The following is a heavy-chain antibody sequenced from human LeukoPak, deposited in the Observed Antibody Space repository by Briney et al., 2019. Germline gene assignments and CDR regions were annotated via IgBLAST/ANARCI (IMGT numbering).Heavy chain of an antibody. V-gene: IGHV3-53*01. CDR3: ARYDFILISYFDL. J-gene: IGHJ2*01. CDR1: GFTVSTNY. D-gene: IGHD3-3*01. Sequence: QAGGSLRLSCAASGFTVSTNYMSWVRQAPGKKLEWVSDIYSDGSTFYADSVKGRFTISRDNSKNTLYLQMNSLRAEDTAVCHCARYDFILISYFDLWGRGTLVTVSS. CDR2: IYSDGST.